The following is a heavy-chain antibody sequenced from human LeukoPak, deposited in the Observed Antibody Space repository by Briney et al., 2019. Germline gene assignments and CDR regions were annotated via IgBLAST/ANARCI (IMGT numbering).Heavy chain of an antibody. CDR1: GGSINSNY. CDR2: IYYSGTT. V-gene: IGHV4-59*01. D-gene: IGHD6-13*01. Sequence: SETLSLTCTVSGGSINSNYWSWIRRPPGKGLEWIGSIYYSGTTNYTPSLKSRVTISVDTSKNQFSLRLSSVTAADTAAYYCARGTYSSSWYLDYWGQGALVTVSS. CDR3: ARGTYSSSWYLDY. J-gene: IGHJ4*02.